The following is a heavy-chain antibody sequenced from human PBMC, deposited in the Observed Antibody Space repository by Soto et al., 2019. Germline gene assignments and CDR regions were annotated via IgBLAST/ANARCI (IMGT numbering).Heavy chain of an antibody. V-gene: IGHV1-46*01. J-gene: IGHJ6*02. CDR1: GYTFTSYY. CDR3: AREGYYYDWDYYYYYGMDV. Sequence: ASVKVSCKASGYTFTSYYMHWVRQAPGQGLEWMGIINPSGGSTSYAQKFQGRVTMTRDTSTSTVYMELSSLRSEDTAVYYCAREGYYYDWDYYYYYGMDVWGQGTTVTVSS. CDR2: INPSGGST. D-gene: IGHD3-22*01.